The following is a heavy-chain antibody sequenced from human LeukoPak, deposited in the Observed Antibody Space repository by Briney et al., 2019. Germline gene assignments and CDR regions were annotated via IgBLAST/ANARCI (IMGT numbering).Heavy chain of an antibody. CDR2: IYSGGTT. Sequence: GGSLRLSCAASGFTFSSYAIHWVRQALGKGLEWVAVIYSGGTTYYADSVKGRFTISRDNSKNTLYLQMNSLRADDTAVYYCARDPTRGDYVWGSTWGQGTLVTVSS. J-gene: IGHJ5*02. CDR1: GFTFSSYA. V-gene: IGHV3-53*01. CDR3: ARDPTRGDYVWGST. D-gene: IGHD3-16*01.